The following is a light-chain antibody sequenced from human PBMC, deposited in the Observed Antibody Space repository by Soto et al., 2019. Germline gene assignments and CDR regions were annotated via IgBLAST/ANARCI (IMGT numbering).Light chain of an antibody. CDR1: QSVGNN. CDR2: ATS. Sequence: EIVVTQSPATLSVSPGERATLSCRASQSVGNNFAWYQQKPGQAPRLLIFATSTRATGVPARFSGSGSGTEFTLTSSSLQSEDFAGYYCQQYGDWPLTVGGGAKVEIE. CDR3: QQYGDWPLT. J-gene: IGKJ4*01. V-gene: IGKV3-15*01.